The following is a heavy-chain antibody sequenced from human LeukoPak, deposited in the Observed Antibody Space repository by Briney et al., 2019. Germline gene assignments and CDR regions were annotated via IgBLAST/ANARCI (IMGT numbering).Heavy chain of an antibody. CDR1: GFTFTSYS. CDR3: ARVANYDFWSGYRESRYLDY. Sequence: GGSLRLSCAASGFTFTSYSMNWVRQAPGKGLEWVSSISSSSSYIYYADSVKGRFTISRDNAKNSLYLQMNSLRAEDTAVYYCARVANYDFWSGYRESRYLDYWGQGTLVTVSS. D-gene: IGHD3-3*01. V-gene: IGHV3-21*01. CDR2: ISSSSSYI. J-gene: IGHJ4*02.